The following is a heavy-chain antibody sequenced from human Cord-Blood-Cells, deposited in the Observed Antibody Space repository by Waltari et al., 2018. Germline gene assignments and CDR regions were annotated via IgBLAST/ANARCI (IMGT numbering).Heavy chain of an antibody. D-gene: IGHD6-13*01. J-gene: IGHJ3*02. CDR2: ISSSSSTI. CDR3: ARGGQQLVRTFDI. Sequence: EVQLVESGGGLVQPGGSLRLSCAASGVTFSSYSMNWVRQAPGKGLGGVSYISSSSSTIYEPDSVKGRFTISRDNAKNSLYLQMNSLRDEDTAVYYCARGGQQLVRTFDIWGQGTMVTVSS. V-gene: IGHV3-48*02. CDR1: GVTFSSYS.